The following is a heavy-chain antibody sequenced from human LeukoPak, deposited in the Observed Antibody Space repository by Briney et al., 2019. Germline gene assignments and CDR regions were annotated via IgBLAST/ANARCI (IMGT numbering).Heavy chain of an antibody. CDR1: GGSINRYY. Sequence: SETLSLTCTVSGGSINRYYWSWIRQPPGKGLEWIGYIYYSGSTNYNPSLKSRVTISGDTSKNQFSLKLSSVTAADTAVYYCARDKGLAAAGHWYFDLWGRGTLVTVSS. CDR2: IYYSGST. D-gene: IGHD6-13*01. V-gene: IGHV4-59*01. CDR3: ARDKGLAAAGHWYFDL. J-gene: IGHJ2*01.